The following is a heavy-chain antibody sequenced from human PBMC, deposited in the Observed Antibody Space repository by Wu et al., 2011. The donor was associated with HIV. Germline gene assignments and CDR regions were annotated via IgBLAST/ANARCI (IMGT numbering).Heavy chain of an antibody. CDR1: GYTFTSYG. V-gene: IGHV1-18*01. D-gene: IGHD3-3*01. CDR2: ISPYNGNT. CDR3: ARSGDTILEWLLYRGGDY. Sequence: QVQLVQSGAEVKKPGASVKVSCKASGYTFTSYGISWVRQAPGQGLEWMGWISPYNGNTNYAQNLQGRVTMTTDTSTSTAYMELRSLRSDDTAVYYCARSGDTILEWLLYRGGDYWGQGTLVTVS. J-gene: IGHJ4*02.